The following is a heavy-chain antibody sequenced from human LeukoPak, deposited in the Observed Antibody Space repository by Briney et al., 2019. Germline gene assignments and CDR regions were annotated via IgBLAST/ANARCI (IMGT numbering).Heavy chain of an antibody. V-gene: IGHV4-39*07. CDR1: GGSISSSSYY. D-gene: IGHD3-10*01. CDR3: ARERYGEAGAFDI. CDR2: IYYSGST. Sequence: SETLSLTCTVSGGSISSSSYYWGWIRQPPGKGLEWIGSIYYSGSTYYNPSLKSRVTISVDTSKNQFSLKLSSVTAADTAVYYCARERYGEAGAFDIWGQGTMVTVSS. J-gene: IGHJ3*02.